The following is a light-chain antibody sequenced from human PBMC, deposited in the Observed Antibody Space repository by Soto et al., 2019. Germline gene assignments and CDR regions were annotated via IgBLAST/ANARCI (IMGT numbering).Light chain of an antibody. Sequence: DIVMTQSPDSLAVSLGERATINCKSSQSVLYSSDNKNYLAWYQQKPGQSPKLLFYWASTRESGVPARFSGSGSGTDFSLTISSLQAEDVAVYFCQQYYKTPLTVGGGTKVEIK. CDR2: WAS. CDR3: QQYYKTPLT. J-gene: IGKJ4*01. V-gene: IGKV4-1*01. CDR1: QSVLYSSDNKNY.